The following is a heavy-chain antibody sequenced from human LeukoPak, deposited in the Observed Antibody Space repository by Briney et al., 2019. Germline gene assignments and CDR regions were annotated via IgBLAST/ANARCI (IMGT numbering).Heavy chain of an antibody. J-gene: IGHJ4*02. CDR2: IYYSGST. D-gene: IGHD3-10*01. V-gene: IGHV4-31*03. Sequence: SQTLSLTCTVSGGSISSGDYYCSWIRQHPGKGLEWIGYIYYSGSTYYNPSLKSRVTISLDTSKNQLSLELSSVTAADTAVYYCARDREGSGTDYWGQGGLVTVSS. CDR3: ARDREGSGTDY. CDR1: GGSISSGDYY.